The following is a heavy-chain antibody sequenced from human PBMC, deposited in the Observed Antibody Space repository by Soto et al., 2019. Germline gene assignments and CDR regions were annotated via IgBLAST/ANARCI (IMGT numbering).Heavy chain of an antibody. J-gene: IGHJ5*02. CDR2: INHSGST. V-gene: IGHV4-34*01. Sequence: SETLSLTCAVYGGSFSGYYWSWIRQPPGKGLEWIGEINHSGSTNYNPSLKSRVTISVDTSKNQFSLKLSSVTAADTAVYYCARRGYSYGFFWFDPWGQGTLVTVSS. D-gene: IGHD5-18*01. CDR3: ARRGYSYGFFWFDP. CDR1: GGSFSGYY.